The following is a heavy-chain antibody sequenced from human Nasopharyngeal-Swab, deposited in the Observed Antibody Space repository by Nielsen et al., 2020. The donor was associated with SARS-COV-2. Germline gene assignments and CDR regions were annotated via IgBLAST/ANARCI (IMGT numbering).Heavy chain of an antibody. CDR1: GFTFSGYS. Sequence: GGSLRLSCAASGFTFSGYSMNWVRQAPGQGLEWVSSISSSSTYIYYADSVKGRFTISRDNAKNSLYLQMNSLRAEDTAVYYCARVTLLASDAFDIWGQGTMVTVSS. CDR2: ISSSSTYI. J-gene: IGHJ3*02. CDR3: ARVTLLASDAFDI. D-gene: IGHD3-3*02. V-gene: IGHV3-21*01.